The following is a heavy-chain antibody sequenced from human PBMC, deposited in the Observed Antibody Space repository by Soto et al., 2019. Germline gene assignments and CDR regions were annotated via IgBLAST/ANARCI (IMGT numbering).Heavy chain of an antibody. CDR2: IKYSGHT. Sequence: QLQLQESGPGLVKPSETLSLTCTVSGGSISSISYYWGWIRQPPGKGLEWLGSIKYSGHTFYNPSLKSRVTMSVDTSKNQFSLRLSSVTAAETAVYYCARVDIAVVPSTTFDYWGQGTLVTVSS. J-gene: IGHJ4*02. V-gene: IGHV4-39*01. D-gene: IGHD2-2*01. CDR3: ARVDIAVVPSTTFDY. CDR1: GGSISSISYY.